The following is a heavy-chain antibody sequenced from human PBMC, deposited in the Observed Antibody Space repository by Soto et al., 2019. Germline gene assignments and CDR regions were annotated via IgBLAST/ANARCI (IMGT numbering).Heavy chain of an antibody. CDR3: ARVYDFWSGYSNPFDY. Sequence: ASVKVSCKASGYTFTIYGVSWVRQAPGQGFEWMGWISVYNGNTNYAQKLQGRVTMTTDTSTSTAYMELRSLRSDDTAVYYCARVYDFWSGYSNPFDYWGQGTLVTVSS. CDR2: ISVYNGNT. V-gene: IGHV1-18*01. J-gene: IGHJ4*02. CDR1: GYTFTIYG. D-gene: IGHD3-3*01.